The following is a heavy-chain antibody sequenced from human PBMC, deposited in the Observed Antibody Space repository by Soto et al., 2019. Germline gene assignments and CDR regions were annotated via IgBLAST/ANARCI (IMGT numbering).Heavy chain of an antibody. CDR3: ARRDDSSGPYYYGLDV. D-gene: IGHD3-22*01. J-gene: IGHJ6*01. Sequence: QVQLVQSGAEVKKPGASVKVSCKASGYTFSDYYIHWVRQAPGQGLEWMGWINPNSGGTDYTQKFQGRVTMTRDTSISTAYMELSRLRSDDTAVYYCARRDDSSGPYYYGLDVWGQGTTVTVSS. CDR2: INPNSGGT. V-gene: IGHV1-2*02. CDR1: GYTFSDYY.